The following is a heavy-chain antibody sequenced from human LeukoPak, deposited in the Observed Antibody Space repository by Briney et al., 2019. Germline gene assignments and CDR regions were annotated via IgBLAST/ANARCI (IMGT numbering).Heavy chain of an antibody. CDR2: INPSGGTT. D-gene: IGHD3-22*01. J-gene: IGHJ4*02. CDR1: GYTFTSFY. Sequence: ASVKVSCKASGYTFTSFYINWVRQAPGQGLEWMAIINPSGGTTRYAQKFQGRVTMTRDTSTSTVYMELSSLRSEDTAVYYCARDARPSYDTSGYYFPGDYWGQGTLVTVSS. V-gene: IGHV1-46*01. CDR3: ARDARPSYDTSGYYFPGDY.